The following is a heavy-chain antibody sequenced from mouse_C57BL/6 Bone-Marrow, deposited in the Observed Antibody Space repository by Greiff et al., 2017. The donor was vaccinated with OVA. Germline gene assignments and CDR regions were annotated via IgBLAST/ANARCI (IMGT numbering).Heavy chain of an antibody. CDR1: GFTFSDYG. D-gene: IGHD1-1*01. CDR2: ISNLAYSI. Sequence: EVNLVESGGGLVQPGGSLKLSCAASGFTFSDYGMAWVRQAPRKGPEWVAFISNLAYSIYYADTVTGRFTISRENAKNTLYLEMSSLRSEDTAMYYCARAPPDYYGSSWYFDVWGTGTTVTVSS. CDR3: ARAPPDYYGSSWYFDV. J-gene: IGHJ1*03. V-gene: IGHV5-15*01.